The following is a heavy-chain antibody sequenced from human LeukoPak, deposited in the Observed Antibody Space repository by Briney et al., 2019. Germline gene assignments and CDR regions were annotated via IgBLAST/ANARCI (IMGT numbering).Heavy chain of an antibody. CDR2: INNYDRHDT. CDR3: VRDALGAYNWFDP. V-gene: IGHV3-64*01. Sequence: GGSLRPSCTASGFSFRNYAMYWVRQAPGKGLEFVSAINNYDRHDTYYANSVRGRFTISRDNSKNTLYLQMDSLRSEDVGVYYCVRDALGAYNWFDPWGQGTLVTVSS. J-gene: IGHJ5*02. CDR1: GFSFRNYA. D-gene: IGHD1-26*01.